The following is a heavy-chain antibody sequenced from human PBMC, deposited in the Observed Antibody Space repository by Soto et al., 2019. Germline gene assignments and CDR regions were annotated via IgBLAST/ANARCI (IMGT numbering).Heavy chain of an antibody. D-gene: IGHD5-12*01. J-gene: IGHJ5*02. CDR3: AKGSIEYSASVDR. CDR2: ISPNGQGI. Sequence: EVKLLESGGGLVQPGGSLRLSCGVSGFTVTSNGVSWVRQAPGKGLEWVSAISPNGQGIWYADSVKGRFTISRDISRNTVFLQMDSLRAEDTATYFCAKGSIEYSASVDRWGQGTLVLVSS. V-gene: IGHV3-23*01. CDR1: GFTVTSNG.